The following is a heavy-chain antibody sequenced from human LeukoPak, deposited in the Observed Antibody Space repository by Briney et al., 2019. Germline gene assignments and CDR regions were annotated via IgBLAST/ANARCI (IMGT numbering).Heavy chain of an antibody. J-gene: IGHJ4*02. V-gene: IGHV3-74*01. Sequence: GGSLRLSCAVSGFTFGGRLMHWVRQAPGKGLVWVALIKDDGSTTNYADSVKGRFTASRDDAKNTVYLQMSSLRAEDTAVYYCHPRGFVTNWGQGTLVTVSS. CDR3: HPRGFVTN. CDR1: GFTFGGRL. CDR2: IKDDGSTT. D-gene: IGHD2-8*01.